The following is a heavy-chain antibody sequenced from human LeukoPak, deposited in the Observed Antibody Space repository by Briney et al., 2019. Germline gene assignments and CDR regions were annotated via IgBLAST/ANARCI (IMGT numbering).Heavy chain of an antibody. V-gene: IGHV4-61*01. CDR3: ARAEITMIVVVTAGAFDI. J-gene: IGHJ3*02. CDR1: GGSVSSGSYY. D-gene: IGHD3-22*01. Sequence: PSETLSLTCTVSGGSVSSGSYYWSWIRQPPGKGLEWIGYIYYSGSTNYNPSLKSRVTISVDTSKNQFSLKLSSVTAADTAVYYCARAEITMIVVVTAGAFDIWGQGTMVTVSS. CDR2: IYYSGST.